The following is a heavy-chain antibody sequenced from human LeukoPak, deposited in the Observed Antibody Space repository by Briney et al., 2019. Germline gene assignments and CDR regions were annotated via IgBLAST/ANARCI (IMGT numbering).Heavy chain of an antibody. CDR1: VYTFTRYY. CDR2: INPNSGGT. Sequence: ASVKVSCKASVYTFTRYYMHWVRQAPGQGLEWMGWINPNSGGTNYAQKFQGRVTMTRDTSISTAYMELSRLRSDDTAVYYCARVVGAGYFDYWGQGTLVTVSS. D-gene: IGHD1-26*01. CDR3: ARVVGAGYFDY. J-gene: IGHJ4*02. V-gene: IGHV1-2*02.